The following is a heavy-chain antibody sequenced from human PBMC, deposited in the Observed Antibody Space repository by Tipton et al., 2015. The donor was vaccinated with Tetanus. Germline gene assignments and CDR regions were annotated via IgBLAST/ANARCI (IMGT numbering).Heavy chain of an antibody. CDR2: IFYHGAT. V-gene: IGHV4-39*01. CDR3: VRLFGLDV. J-gene: IGHJ6*02. Sequence: TLSLTCTVSGGSISGSDYYWGWIRQPPGKGLEWIGNIFYHGATFFNPSLQSRITMSVDTSRNQFSLKLSSVTATDTAVYYCVRLFGLDVWGQGTAVTVSS. CDR1: GGSISGSDYY.